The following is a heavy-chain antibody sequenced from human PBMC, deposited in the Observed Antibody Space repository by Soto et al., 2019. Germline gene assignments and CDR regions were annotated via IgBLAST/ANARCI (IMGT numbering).Heavy chain of an antibody. D-gene: IGHD2-2*01. Sequence: RESLRLSCAASAFTFSTYCMHWIRQVPGKGMEWVSRINSDASHTYYADSVKGRFTISRDNAKNTLHLEMNSLRAEDTAVYYCVRDSHCINTSCYGNWSDPWGQGTLVTVSS. CDR3: VRDSHCINTSCYGNWSDP. CDR1: AFTFSTYC. J-gene: IGHJ5*02. CDR2: INSDASHT. V-gene: IGHV3-74*01.